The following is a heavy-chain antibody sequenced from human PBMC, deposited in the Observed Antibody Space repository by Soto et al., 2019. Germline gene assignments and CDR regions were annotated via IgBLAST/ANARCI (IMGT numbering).Heavy chain of an antibody. D-gene: IGHD6-13*01. V-gene: IGHV3-23*01. CDR3: AKLGVSSSWYQYYFDY. CDR2: ISGSGGST. CDR1: GFTFSSYA. J-gene: IGHJ4*02. Sequence: EVQVLESGGGLVQLGGSLRLSCTASGFTFSSYAMSWVRQAPGKGLEWVSAISGSGGSTYYADSVKGRFTISRDNSKNTLYLQMNSLRAEDTAVYYCAKLGVSSSWYQYYFDYWGQGTLVTVSS.